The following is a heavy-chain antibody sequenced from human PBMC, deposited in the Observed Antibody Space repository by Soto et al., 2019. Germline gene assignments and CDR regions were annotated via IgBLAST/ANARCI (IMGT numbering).Heavy chain of an antibody. Sequence: EVQLVESGGGLVKPGGSLRLSCAGSGFSFSNAWMIWVRQAPGKGLEWVGRIKRKIDGEATDYAAPVKGRFTVSRDDSKSALYLHMNSLKGDDTAVYYCTTGSVEGVWGQGTTVTVSS. J-gene: IGHJ6*02. CDR2: IKRKIDGEAT. CDR1: GFSFSNAW. D-gene: IGHD2-15*01. V-gene: IGHV3-15*07. CDR3: TTGSVEGV.